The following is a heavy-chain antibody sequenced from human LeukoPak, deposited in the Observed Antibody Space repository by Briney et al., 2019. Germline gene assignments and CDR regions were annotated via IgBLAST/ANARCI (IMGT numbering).Heavy chain of an antibody. V-gene: IGHV3-23*01. CDR3: AKGGDIVVVVAATVDY. CDR1: GFTFSSYA. CDR2: ISGSGGST. D-gene: IGHD2-15*01. J-gene: IGHJ4*02. Sequence: GGSLRLSCAASGFTFSSYAMSWVRQAPGKGLEWVSAISGSGGSTYYADSVKGRFTISRDNSKNTLYLQMNSLRAEDTAVYYCAKGGDIVVVVAATVDYWGQGTLVTVSS.